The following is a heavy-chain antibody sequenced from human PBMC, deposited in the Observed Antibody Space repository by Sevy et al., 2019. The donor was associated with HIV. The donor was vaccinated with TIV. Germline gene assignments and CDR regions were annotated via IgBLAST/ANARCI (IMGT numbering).Heavy chain of an antibody. D-gene: IGHD5-12*01. V-gene: IGHV4-59*01. Sequence: KQSQTLSLTCTVSGGSISTYYWSWIRQPPGKGLEYIGYIYYTGSTNYNPSLKSRVTISVDTSKNQFTLNLRSVTAVDTAVYYWSIAPPVRSGDDSLNWFDPWGQGTLVTVSS. CDR1: GGSISTYY. CDR3: SIAPPVRSGDDSLNWFDP. CDR2: IYYTGST. J-gene: IGHJ5*02.